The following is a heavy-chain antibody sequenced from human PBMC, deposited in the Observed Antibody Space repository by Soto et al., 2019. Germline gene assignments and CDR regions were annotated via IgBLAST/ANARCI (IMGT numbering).Heavy chain of an antibody. Sequence: PSDTLSLTFAVYGESLSGYYYTWILHPPGKGLGWFGEINHSGSTNYDPSLNSRLTISVDPSKDLCSLNLRSVTAADTAVYYCAGAKSRIRSMDVWDQGTTVTVYS. CDR2: INHSGST. V-gene: IGHV4-34*01. CDR1: GESLSGYY. D-gene: IGHD2-15*01. J-gene: IGHJ6*02. CDR3: AGAKSRIRSMDV.